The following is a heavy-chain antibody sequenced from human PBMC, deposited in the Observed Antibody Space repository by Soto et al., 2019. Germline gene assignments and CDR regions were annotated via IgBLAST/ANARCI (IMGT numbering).Heavy chain of an antibody. V-gene: IGHV1-18*01. CDR1: GYAFTSYG. CDR3: ARRYSSGWYNWFDP. J-gene: IGHJ5*02. Sequence: ASVKVSCKASGYAFTSYGISWVRQAPGQGLEWMGWISAYNGNTNYAQKLQGRVTMTTDTSTSTAYMELRSLRSDDTAVYYCARRYSSGWYNWFDPWGQGTLVTVSS. D-gene: IGHD6-19*01. CDR2: ISAYNGNT.